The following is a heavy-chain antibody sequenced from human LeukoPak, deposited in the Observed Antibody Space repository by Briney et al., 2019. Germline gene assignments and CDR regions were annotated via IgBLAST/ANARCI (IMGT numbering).Heavy chain of an antibody. D-gene: IGHD2-21*01. V-gene: IGHV3-64D*09. CDR3: VKVTDWGPVFYYYGMDV. J-gene: IGHJ6*02. CDR1: GFSFSTYA. Sequence: PGGSLRLSCSASGFSFSTYAMHWVRQAPGKGLEYVSSIPTNGGSTYYADSVKGRFTISRDNSKNTLYLQMSSLRAEDTAVYYCVKVTDWGPVFYYYGMDVWGQGTRVIVSS. CDR2: IPTNGGST.